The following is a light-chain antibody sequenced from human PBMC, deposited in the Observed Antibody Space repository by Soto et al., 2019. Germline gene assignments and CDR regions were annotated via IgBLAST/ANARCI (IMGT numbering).Light chain of an antibody. CDR3: QQYHSTPLT. CDR2: WAS. V-gene: IGKV4-1*01. Sequence: DIVMTQSPDSLAVSLGERATINCKSSQSVLYNSNNKNYLAWYQQKPGQPPKLLIYWASTRESGVPDRFSGSGSGTDFTLTISSLQAEDVALYYCQQYHSTPLTFGGGTKVEIK. J-gene: IGKJ4*01. CDR1: QSVLYNSNNKNY.